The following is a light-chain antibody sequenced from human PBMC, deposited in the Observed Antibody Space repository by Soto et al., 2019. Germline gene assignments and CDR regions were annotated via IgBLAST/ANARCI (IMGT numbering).Light chain of an antibody. CDR2: GAS. CDR3: QHYGSSPPIT. J-gene: IGKJ5*01. V-gene: IGKV3-20*01. Sequence: EIVLTQSPGTLSLSPGERDTLSCRASQSVSSSYLAWYQQKPGQAPRLLIYGASSRATGIPDRFSGSGYGTDCTLTISRLEPEDFAVYYCQHYGSSPPITFGQGTRLEIK. CDR1: QSVSSSY.